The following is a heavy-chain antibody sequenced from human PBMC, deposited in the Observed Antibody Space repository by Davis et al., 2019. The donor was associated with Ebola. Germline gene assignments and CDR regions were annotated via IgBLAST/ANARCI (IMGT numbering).Heavy chain of an antibody. D-gene: IGHD3-16*01. CDR2: ISYDGSNK. CDR1: GFTFSSYG. Sequence: GGSLRLSCAASGFTFSSYGMHWVRQAPGKGLEWVAVISYDGSNKYYADSVKGRFTISRDNSKNTVYLQMNRLRAEDTAVYYCAKDLSAVLTVAADAFESWGQGTLVTVSS. V-gene: IGHV3-30*18. J-gene: IGHJ3*02. CDR3: AKDLSAVLTVAADAFES.